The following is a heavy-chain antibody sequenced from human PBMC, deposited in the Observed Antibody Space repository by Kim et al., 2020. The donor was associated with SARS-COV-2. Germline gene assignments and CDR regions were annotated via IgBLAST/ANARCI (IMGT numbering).Heavy chain of an antibody. CDR1: GFTFRNYA. CDR2: TSYDGKIK. J-gene: IGHJ4*02. D-gene: IGHD7-27*01. CDR3: ARTSTGAYEAYFDY. Sequence: GGSLRLSCAESGFTFRNYAMHWVRQAPGKGLEWLAITSYDGKIKRYADSVKGRFTISRDNSENRLFLQMNSLRAEDTAVYFCARTSTGAYEAYFDYWGQG. V-gene: IGHV3-33*05.